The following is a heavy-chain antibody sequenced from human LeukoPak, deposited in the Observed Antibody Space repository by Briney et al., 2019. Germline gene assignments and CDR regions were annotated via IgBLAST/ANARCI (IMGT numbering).Heavy chain of an antibody. CDR3: ARDLGDGYLANDY. CDR1: GGSISSGAYY. D-gene: IGHD5-24*01. Sequence: KPSQTLSLTCTVSGGSISSGAYYWSWIRQHPGKGLEWIGYFYYSGSTYYNPSLKSRVTIPVDTSKNQFSLDLSSVTAADTAVYYRARDLGDGYLANDYWGQGTLVTVSS. CDR2: FYYSGST. V-gene: IGHV4-31*03. J-gene: IGHJ4*02.